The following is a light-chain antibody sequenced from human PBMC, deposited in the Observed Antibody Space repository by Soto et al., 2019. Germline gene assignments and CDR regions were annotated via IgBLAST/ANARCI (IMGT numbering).Light chain of an antibody. CDR2: DAS. Sequence: EIVLTQSPVTLSLSPGERATLSCRASQSVSSYLAWYQQKPGQAPRLLIYDASNRATGIPARFSGSGSGTDFTLTISSLEPEDFAVYYCQKRSNWLTFGGGTKVEIK. CDR3: QKRSNWLT. CDR1: QSVSSY. V-gene: IGKV3-11*01. J-gene: IGKJ4*01.